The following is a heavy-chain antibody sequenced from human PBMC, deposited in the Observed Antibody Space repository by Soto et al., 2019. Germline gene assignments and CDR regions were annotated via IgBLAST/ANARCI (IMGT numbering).Heavy chain of an antibody. CDR2: ISASGGST. CDR3: AHPRAYGVFEAYDF. J-gene: IGHJ3*01. CDR1: GFTFSTYA. D-gene: IGHD4-17*01. V-gene: IGHV3-23*01. Sequence: GGSLRLSGAASGFTFSTYAMSWVRQAPGKGLEWVSAISASGGSTWSADSVNGRVTISRDNSINMLYLQMNSLTTEDTAVYYSAHPRAYGVFEAYDFWGQGAMVTVSS.